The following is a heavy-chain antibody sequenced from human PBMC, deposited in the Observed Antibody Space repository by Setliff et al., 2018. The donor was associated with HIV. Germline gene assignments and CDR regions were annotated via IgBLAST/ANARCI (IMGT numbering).Heavy chain of an antibody. V-gene: IGHV1-69*13. CDR3: AAGYCGGDCYSRQSYFDY. D-gene: IGHD2-21*02. Sequence: SVKVSCKASGYTFTSYYMHWVRQAPGQGLEWMGGIIPIFGTANYAQKFQGRVTITADESTSTAYMELSSLRSEDTAVYYCAAGYCGGDCYSRQSYFDYWGQGTLVTVSS. CDR1: GYTFTSYY. CDR2: IIPIFGTA. J-gene: IGHJ4*02.